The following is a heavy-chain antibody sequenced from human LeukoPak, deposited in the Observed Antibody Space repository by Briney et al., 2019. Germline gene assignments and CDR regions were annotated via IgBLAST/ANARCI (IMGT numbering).Heavy chain of an antibody. V-gene: IGHV3-53*01. J-gene: IGHJ4*02. Sequence: ETLSLTCAVYGGSFSGYYWSWIRQPPGKGLEWVSAIGDTTYYADSVEGRFTISRDNSKNTLYLQMNSLRAEDAAIYYCAKAFAFVGANFFDYWGQGTLVTVSS. CDR1: GGSFSGYY. CDR2: IGDTT. CDR3: AKAFAFVGANFFDY. D-gene: IGHD1-26*01.